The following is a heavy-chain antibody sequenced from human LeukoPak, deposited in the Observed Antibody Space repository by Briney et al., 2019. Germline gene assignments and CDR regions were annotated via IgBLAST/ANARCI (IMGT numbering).Heavy chain of an antibody. CDR2: IWYDGSNK. CDR3: ATNDYSGSEYYYYYMDV. D-gene: IGHD4-11*01. CDR1: GFTFSSYG. V-gene: IGHV3-33*01. J-gene: IGHJ6*03. Sequence: GGSLRLSCAASGFTFSSYGMHWVRQAPGKGLEWVAVIWYDGSNKYYADSVKGRFTISRDNSKNTLYLQMNSQRAEDTAVYYCATNDYSGSEYYYYYMDVWGKGTTVTVSS.